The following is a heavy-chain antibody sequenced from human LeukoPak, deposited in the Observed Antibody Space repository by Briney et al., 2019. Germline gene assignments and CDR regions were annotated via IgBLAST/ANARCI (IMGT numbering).Heavy chain of an antibody. D-gene: IGHD1/OR15-1a*01. J-gene: IGHJ4*02. V-gene: IGHV3-23*01. Sequence: GGSLRLSCAASGFTFSSYAMSWVRQAPGKGLEWVSSISGSGGATYYADAMKGRLTISRDNSKNTLFLQMNSLRDEDTALYFCAKEGGVAGATWNIDSWGQGTLVTVSP. CDR1: GFTFSSYA. CDR3: AKEGGVAGATWNIDS. CDR2: ISGSGGAT.